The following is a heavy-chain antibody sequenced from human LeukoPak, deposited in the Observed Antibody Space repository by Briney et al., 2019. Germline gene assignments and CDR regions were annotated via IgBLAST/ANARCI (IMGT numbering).Heavy chain of an antibody. Sequence: SETLSLTCAVYGGSFSGYYWSWIRQPPGKGLEWVGEINHSGSTNYNPSLKSRVTISVDTSKNQFSLKLSSVTAADTAVYYCARGSGWYGLDYWGQGTLVTVSS. CDR1: GGSFSGYY. CDR3: ARGSGWYGLDY. CDR2: INHSGST. J-gene: IGHJ4*02. D-gene: IGHD6-19*01. V-gene: IGHV4-34*01.